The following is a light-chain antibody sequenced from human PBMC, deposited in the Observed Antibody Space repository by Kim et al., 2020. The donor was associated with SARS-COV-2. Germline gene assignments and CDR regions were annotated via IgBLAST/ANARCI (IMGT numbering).Light chain of an antibody. J-gene: IGKJ1*01. CDR2: GVS. CDR1: QYISNY. Sequence: ASVGDRVTITCRASQYISNYLAWYQQNPGKAPKLLIYGVSTLASGVPSGFSGSGSETEFALTISSLQPEDFATYSCQQFFVYPRTFGQGTKVDIK. CDR3: QQFFVYPRT. V-gene: IGKV1-9*01.